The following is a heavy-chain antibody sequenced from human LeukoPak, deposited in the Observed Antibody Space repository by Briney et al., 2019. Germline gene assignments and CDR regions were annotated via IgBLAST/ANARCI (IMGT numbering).Heavy chain of an antibody. CDR2: INHSGGT. V-gene: IGHV4-34*01. CDR3: ARRWLHRKGFDY. D-gene: IGHD5-24*01. CDR1: GGSFSGYY. Sequence: ASETLSLTCAVYGGSFSGYYWSWIRQPPGKGLEWIGEINHSGGTNYNPSLKSRVTISVDTSKNQFSLKLSSVTAADTAVYYCARRWLHRKGFDYWGQGTLVTVSS. J-gene: IGHJ4*02.